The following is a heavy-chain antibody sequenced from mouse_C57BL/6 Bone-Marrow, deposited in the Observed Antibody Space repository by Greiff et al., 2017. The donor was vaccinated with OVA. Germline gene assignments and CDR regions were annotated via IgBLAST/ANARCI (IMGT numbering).Heavy chain of an antibody. CDR2: IYPRSGNT. CDR1: GYTFTSYG. CDR3: ARYDSNGFAY. V-gene: IGHV1-81*01. J-gene: IGHJ3*01. Sequence: QVQLQQSGAELARPGASVTLSCKASGYTFTSYGISWVKQRTGQGLEWIGEIYPRSGNTYYNEKFKGKATLTAAKSSSTAYMELRSLTSKDSAVYFCARYDSNGFAYWGQGTLVTVSA. D-gene: IGHD2-5*01.